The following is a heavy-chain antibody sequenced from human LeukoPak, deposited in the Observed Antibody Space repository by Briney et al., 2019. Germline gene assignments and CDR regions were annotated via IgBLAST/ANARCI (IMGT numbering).Heavy chain of an antibody. Sequence: SETLSLTCTVSGGSISNYYWSWIRQPPGKGLEWIGYIYYSGSTNYNPSLKSRVIISVDTSKNQFSLKLSSVTAADTAVYYCARDYGGYFDYWGQGILVTVSS. J-gene: IGHJ4*02. CDR2: IYYSGST. CDR3: ARDYGGYFDY. D-gene: IGHD4-23*01. CDR1: GGSISNYY. V-gene: IGHV4-59*12.